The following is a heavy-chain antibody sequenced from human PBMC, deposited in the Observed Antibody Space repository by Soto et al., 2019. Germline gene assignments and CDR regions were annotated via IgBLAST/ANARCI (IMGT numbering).Heavy chain of an antibody. D-gene: IGHD2-8*01. CDR2: IKSKNDGGAT. CDR1: GLTFTKAW. Sequence: PGGSLRLSCAASGLTFTKAWMNWVRQAPGKGLEWVGRIKSKNDGGATEYSPTVKDRFTISRDDSKDTLYLQMNSLKTEDTAMYYCTTDAEWGIWGQGTMVTVSS. V-gene: IGHV3-15*07. J-gene: IGHJ3*02. CDR3: TTDAEWGI.